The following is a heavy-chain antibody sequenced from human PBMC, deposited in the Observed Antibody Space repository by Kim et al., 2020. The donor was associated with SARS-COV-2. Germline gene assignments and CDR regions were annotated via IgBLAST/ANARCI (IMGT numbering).Heavy chain of an antibody. Sequence: YADSVKGRFTISRDNSKNTLYLQMNSLRAEDTAVYYCAKAGRIVATNIDYWGQGTLVTVSS. D-gene: IGHD5-12*01. CDR3: AKAGRIVATNIDY. V-gene: IGHV3-23*01. J-gene: IGHJ4*02.